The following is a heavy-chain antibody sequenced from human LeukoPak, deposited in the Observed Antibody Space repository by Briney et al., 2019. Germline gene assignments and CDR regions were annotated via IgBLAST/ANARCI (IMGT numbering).Heavy chain of an antibody. V-gene: IGHV1-2*02. J-gene: IGHJ4*02. CDR3: ARDRHLLWFGELLNSFDY. Sequence: ASVNVSCKASGYTFTGYYMHWVRQAPGQGLEWMGWINPNSGGTNYAQKFQGRVTMTRDTSISTAYMELSRLRSDDTAVYYCARDRHLLWFGELLNSFDYWGQGTLVTVSS. D-gene: IGHD3-10*01. CDR1: GYTFTGYY. CDR2: INPNSGGT.